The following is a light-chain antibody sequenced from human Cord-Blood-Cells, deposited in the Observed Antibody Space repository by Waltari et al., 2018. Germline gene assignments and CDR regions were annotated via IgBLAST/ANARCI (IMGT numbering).Light chain of an antibody. V-gene: IGLV3-25*03. CDR1: ALPKQY. CDR3: QSADSSGTYV. CDR2: KDS. J-gene: IGLJ1*01. Sequence: SYELTQPPSVSVSPGQTHRITCSGDALPKQYAYWYQQKPGQAPVLVIYKDSERPSGIPERFSGSSSGTTVTLTISGVQAEDEADYYCQSADSSGTYVFGTGTKVTVL.